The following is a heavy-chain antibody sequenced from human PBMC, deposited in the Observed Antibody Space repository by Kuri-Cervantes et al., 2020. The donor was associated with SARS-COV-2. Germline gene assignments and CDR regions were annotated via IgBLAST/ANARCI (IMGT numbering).Heavy chain of an antibody. Sequence: ASVKVSCKASGYTFTSYYMHWVRQAPGQGLEWMGIINPSGGSTSYAQKFQGRVTMTRDTSTSTVYMELSSLRSEDTAVYYCAKDRVVLMVYAILGTWFDPWGQGTLVTVSS. CDR2: INPSGGST. D-gene: IGHD2-8*01. J-gene: IGHJ5*02. CDR1: GYTFTSYY. CDR3: AKDRVVLMVYAILGTWFDP. V-gene: IGHV1-46*01.